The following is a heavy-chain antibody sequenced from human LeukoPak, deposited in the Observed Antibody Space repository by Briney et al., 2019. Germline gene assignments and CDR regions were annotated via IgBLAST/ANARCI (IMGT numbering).Heavy chain of an antibody. Sequence: PGRSLRLSCAASGSTFSSYGMHWVRQAPGKGLEWVAVIWYDGSNKYYADSVKGRFTISRDNSKNTLYLQMNSLRADDTAVYYCAVAVAGNFDYWGQGTLVTVSS. CDR1: GSTFSSYG. CDR2: IWYDGSNK. V-gene: IGHV3-33*01. J-gene: IGHJ4*02. D-gene: IGHD6-19*01. CDR3: AVAVAGNFDY.